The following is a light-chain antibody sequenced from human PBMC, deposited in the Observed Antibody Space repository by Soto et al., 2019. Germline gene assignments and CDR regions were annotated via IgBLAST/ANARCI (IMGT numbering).Light chain of an antibody. CDR1: QDIGTY. CDR2: DAS. V-gene: IGKV1-8*01. Sequence: AIRMTQSPSSFSASTGDRVSITCRATQDIGTYLAWYQQIPGKAPKLLIYDASTLQTGVPSRFSGSGSGTDFTLTISYLPPEAFVTYSWQQFYNYPWTSCQGTKVNIK. J-gene: IGKJ1*01. CDR3: QQFYNYPWT.